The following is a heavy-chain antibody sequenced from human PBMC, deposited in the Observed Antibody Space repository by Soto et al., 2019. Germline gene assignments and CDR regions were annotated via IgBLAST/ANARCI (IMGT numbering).Heavy chain of an antibody. J-gene: IGHJ4*02. CDR1: GDSVSSNSAA. Sequence: SQTLSLTCAISGDSVSSNSAAWNWIRQSPSRGLEWLGRTYYRSKWYNDYAVSVKSRITINPDTSKNQFSLQLNSVTPEDTAVYYCAREQSDDSSGYYYPYYFDYWGQGTLVTVSS. CDR2: TYYRSKWYN. V-gene: IGHV6-1*01. CDR3: AREQSDDSSGYYYPYYFDY. D-gene: IGHD3-22*01.